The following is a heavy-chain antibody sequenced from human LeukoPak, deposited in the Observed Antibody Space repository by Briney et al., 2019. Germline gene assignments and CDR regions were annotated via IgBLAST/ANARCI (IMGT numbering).Heavy chain of an antibody. Sequence: SETLSLTRTVSGGSLSSYYWSWIRQPPGEGLEWIGYIYYSGSTNYNPSLKSRVTLSLDTPKKHFSLKLSALTAADTAVYYCARSDSSGYYYDWYFDLWGRGTLVTVSS. D-gene: IGHD3-22*01. CDR1: GGSLSSYY. CDR3: ARSDSSGYYYDWYFDL. V-gene: IGHV4-59*01. J-gene: IGHJ2*01. CDR2: IYYSGST.